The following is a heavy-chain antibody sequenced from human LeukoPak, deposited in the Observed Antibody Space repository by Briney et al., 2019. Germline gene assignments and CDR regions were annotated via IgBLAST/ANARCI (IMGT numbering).Heavy chain of an antibody. D-gene: IGHD4-17*01. CDR2: ISSSSSTI. CDR1: GFTFSSYS. V-gene: IGHV3-48*01. Sequence: GGSLRLSCAASGFTFSSYSMNWVRQTPGKELEWVSYISSSSSTIYYADSVKGRFTISRDNSKNTLYLQMNSLRAEDTAVYYCAKDGDYGDLDYWGQGTLVTVSS. CDR3: AKDGDYGDLDY. J-gene: IGHJ4*02.